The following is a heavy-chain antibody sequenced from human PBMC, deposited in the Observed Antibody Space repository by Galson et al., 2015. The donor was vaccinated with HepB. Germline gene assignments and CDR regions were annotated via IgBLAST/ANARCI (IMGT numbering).Heavy chain of an antibody. V-gene: IGHV6-1*01. CDR3: ARGYYYDSSGYRRPYYFDY. D-gene: IGHD3-22*01. J-gene: IGHJ4*02. CDR1: GDSVSSNSAA. Sequence: CAISGDSVSSNSAAWNWIRQSPSRGLEWLGRTYYRSKLYNDYAVSVKSRITINPDTSKNQFSLQLNSVTPEDTAVYYCARGYYYDSSGYRRPYYFDYWGQGTLVTVSS. CDR2: TYYRSKLYN.